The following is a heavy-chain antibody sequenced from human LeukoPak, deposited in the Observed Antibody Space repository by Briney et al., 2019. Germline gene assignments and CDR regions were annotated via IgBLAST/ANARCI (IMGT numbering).Heavy chain of an antibody. CDR3: AKDRGDYYDSSGYYLGAFDI. CDR2: ISGSGGST. Sequence: PGGSLRLSCAASGFTFSSYAMSWVRQAPGKGLEWVSAISGSGGSTYYADSVKGRFTISRDNSKNTLYLQTNSLRAEDTAVYYCAKDRGDYYDSSGYYLGAFDIWGQGTMVTVSS. J-gene: IGHJ3*02. CDR1: GFTFSSYA. V-gene: IGHV3-23*01. D-gene: IGHD3-22*01.